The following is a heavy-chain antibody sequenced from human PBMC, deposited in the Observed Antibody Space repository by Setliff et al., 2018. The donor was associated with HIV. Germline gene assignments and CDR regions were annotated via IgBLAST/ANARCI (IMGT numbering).Heavy chain of an antibody. Sequence: PSETLSLTCTVSVGSISSSSYYWGWIRQPPGKGLEWIGSIYYSGSTYYNPSLKRRVTISVDTSKNQFSLKLSSVTAADTAVYYFARELGASPHDVFDIWGQETMVTVSS. J-gene: IGHJ3*02. D-gene: IGHD3-16*01. CDR2: IYYSGST. CDR1: VGSISSSSYY. CDR3: ARELGASPHDVFDI. V-gene: IGHV4-39*02.